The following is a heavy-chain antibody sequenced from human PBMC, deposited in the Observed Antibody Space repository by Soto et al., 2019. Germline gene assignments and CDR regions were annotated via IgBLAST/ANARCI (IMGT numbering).Heavy chain of an antibody. CDR3: ARDFRAAGAGLDY. J-gene: IGHJ4*02. CDR2: IWYDGSNK. Sequence: GGSLRLSCVASGFTFSSYGMHWVRQAPGKGLEWVAVIWYDGSNKYYADSVKGRFTISRDNSKNTLYLQMNSLRAEDTAVYYCARDFRAAGAGLDYWGQGTLVTVSS. CDR1: GFTFSSYG. V-gene: IGHV3-33*01. D-gene: IGHD6-13*01.